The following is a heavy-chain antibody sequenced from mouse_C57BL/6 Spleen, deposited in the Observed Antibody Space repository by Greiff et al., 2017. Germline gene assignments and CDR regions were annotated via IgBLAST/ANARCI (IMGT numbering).Heavy chain of an antibody. V-gene: IGHV6-3*01. J-gene: IGHJ2*01. Sequence: EAMLVESGGGLVQPGGSMKLSCVASGFTFSNYWMNWVRQSPEQGLEWVAQIRLKSDNYATHYAESVKGRFTISRDDSKSSVYLQMNNLRAEDTGIYYCTDYSFDYWGQGTTLTVSS. CDR1: GFTFSNYW. CDR2: IRLKSDNYAT. CDR3: TDYSFDY.